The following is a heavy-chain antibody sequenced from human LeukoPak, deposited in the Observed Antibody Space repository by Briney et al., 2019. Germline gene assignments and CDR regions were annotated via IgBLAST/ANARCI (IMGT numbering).Heavy chain of an antibody. V-gene: IGHV3-48*03. CDR3: AKDLYYYDSSGYDY. Sequence: GGSLRLSCAASGFTFSSYEMNWVRQAPGKGLEWVSYISSSGSTIYYADSVKGRFTISRDNSKNTLYLQMNSLRAEDTAVYYCAKDLYYYDSSGYDYWGQGTLVTVSS. D-gene: IGHD3-22*01. CDR2: ISSSGSTI. CDR1: GFTFSSYE. J-gene: IGHJ4*02.